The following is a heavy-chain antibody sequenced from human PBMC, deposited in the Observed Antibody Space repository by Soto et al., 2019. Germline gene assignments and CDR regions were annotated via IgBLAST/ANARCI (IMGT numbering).Heavy chain of an antibody. J-gene: IGHJ5*02. CDR1: GGSISSGGYY. CDR3: ARDPLSDDYGAPGP. Sequence: PSETLSLTCTVSGGSISSGGYYWSWIRQHPGKGLEWIGYIYYSGSTYYNPSLKSRVTISVDTSKNQFSLKLSSVTAADTAVYYCARDPLSDDYGAPGPWGQGTQVTVSS. CDR2: IYYSGST. D-gene: IGHD4-17*01. V-gene: IGHV4-31*03.